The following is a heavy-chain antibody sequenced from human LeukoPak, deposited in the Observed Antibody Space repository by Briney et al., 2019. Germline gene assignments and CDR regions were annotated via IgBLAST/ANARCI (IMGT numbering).Heavy chain of an antibody. CDR1: GFTFSSYG. CDR2: IWYDGSNK. J-gene: IGHJ6*02. CDR3: ARDHYDILTGYYYGMDV. D-gene: IGHD3-9*01. V-gene: IGHV3-33*01. Sequence: GGSLRLSCAASGFTFSSYGMHWVRQAPGKGLEWVAVIWYDGSNKYYADSVKGRFTIPRDNSKNTLYLQMNSLRAEDTAVYYCARDHYDILTGYYYGMDVWGQGTTVTVSS.